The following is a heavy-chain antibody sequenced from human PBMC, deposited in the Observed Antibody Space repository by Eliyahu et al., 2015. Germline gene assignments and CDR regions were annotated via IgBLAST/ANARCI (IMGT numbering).Heavy chain of an antibody. J-gene: IGHJ5*02. Sequence: EVQLVQSGGGLVQPGXSLXXXCLGPXFTFRAASGVWGLREAAGRGLEFISLINNIGRQFAGESMGGRFTISRDDSGHFLYLQMYSLRPEDTGLYYCAKIEAGYGLGYSYFAAWGQGSLVTVSS. V-gene: IGHV3-66*01. CDR1: XFTFRAAS. D-gene: IGHD5-18*01. CDR2: INNIGRQ. CDR3: AKIEAGYGLGYSYFAA.